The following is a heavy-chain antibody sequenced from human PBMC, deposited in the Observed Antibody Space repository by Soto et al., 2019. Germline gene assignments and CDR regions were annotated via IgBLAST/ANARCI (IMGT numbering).Heavy chain of an antibody. CDR1: GFTFSSYA. V-gene: IGHV3-23*01. Sequence: EVQLLESGGGLVQPGGSLRLSCAASGFTFSSYAMSWVRQAPGKGLEWVSAISGSGGSTYYAASVKGRFTISRDNSKNTLYLQMNSLRAEDTAVYYCAKGRRGPYWYFDLWGRGTLVTVSS. D-gene: IGHD3-10*01. J-gene: IGHJ2*01. CDR2: ISGSGGST. CDR3: AKGRRGPYWYFDL.